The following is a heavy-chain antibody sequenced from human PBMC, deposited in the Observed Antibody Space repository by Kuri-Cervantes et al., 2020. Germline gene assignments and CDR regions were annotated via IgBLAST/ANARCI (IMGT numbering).Heavy chain of an antibody. Sequence: GESLKISCAASGFTFSSYWMSWVRQAPGKGLEWVANIKQDGSEKYYVDSVKGRFTISRDNAKKSLNLQMNSLRVEDTAVYYCARRWLQTRGALDYWGQGTLVTVSS. D-gene: IGHD5-24*01. J-gene: IGHJ4*02. CDR2: IKQDGSEK. CDR3: ARRWLQTRGALDY. CDR1: GFTFSSYW. V-gene: IGHV3-7*01.